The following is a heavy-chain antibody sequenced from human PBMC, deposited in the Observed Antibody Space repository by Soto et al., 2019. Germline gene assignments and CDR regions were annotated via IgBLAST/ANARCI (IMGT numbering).Heavy chain of an antibody. CDR3: ARERTDTAMFDY. CDR1: GYTFTSYY. CDR2: INPSGGST. Sequence: GASVKVSCKASGYTFTSYYMHWVRQAPGQGLEWMGIINPSGGSTSYAQKFQGRVTISVDTSKNQFSLKLSSVTAADTAVYYCARERTDTAMFDYWGQGTLVTVSS. V-gene: IGHV1-46*01. J-gene: IGHJ4*02. D-gene: IGHD5-18*01.